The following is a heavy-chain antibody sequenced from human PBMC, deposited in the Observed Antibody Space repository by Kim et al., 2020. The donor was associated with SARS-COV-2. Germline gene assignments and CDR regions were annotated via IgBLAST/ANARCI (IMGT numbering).Heavy chain of an antibody. V-gene: IGHV1-46*03. CDR1: GYTFTSYY. Sequence: ASVKVSCKASGYTFTSYYMHWVRQAPGQGLEWMGIINPSGGSTSYAQKFQGRVTMTRDTSTSTVYMELSSLRSEDTAVYYCAIVGASVGVFDYWGQGTLVTVSS. CDR2: INPSGGST. J-gene: IGHJ4*02. D-gene: IGHD1-26*01. CDR3: AIVGASVGVFDY.